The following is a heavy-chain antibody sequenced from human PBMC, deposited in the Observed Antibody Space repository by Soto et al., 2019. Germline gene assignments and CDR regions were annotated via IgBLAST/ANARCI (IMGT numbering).Heavy chain of an antibody. D-gene: IGHD6-13*01. CDR2: IYCSGCS. CDR3: ARANAPGIAAAGTRLIWFDP. Sequence: SETLSLTCTVPGGSLSSYYWSWIRQTPGKELEWIGDIYCSGCSNYNPSLKSRVIISIDTSKNQFALKRSSVSAADTAVYYCARANAPGIAAAGTRLIWFDPWGQGTLVTVSS. J-gene: IGHJ5*02. CDR1: GGSLSSYY. V-gene: IGHV4-59*01.